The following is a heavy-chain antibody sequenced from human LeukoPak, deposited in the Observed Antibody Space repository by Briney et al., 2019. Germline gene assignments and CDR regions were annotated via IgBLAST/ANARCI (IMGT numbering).Heavy chain of an antibody. D-gene: IGHD1-1*01. CDR3: AREFRTTTWSYDAFDL. Sequence: ASVKVSCKASGYTFTDYYMHWVRQAPGQGLEWVGWMNPKSGGTNYAQRFQDRVTMTRDTSNNTSYMELSRLASGDTAVYYCAREFRTTTWSYDAFDLWGQGTMVTVSS. CDR1: GYTFTDYY. J-gene: IGHJ3*01. V-gene: IGHV1-2*02. CDR2: MNPKSGGT.